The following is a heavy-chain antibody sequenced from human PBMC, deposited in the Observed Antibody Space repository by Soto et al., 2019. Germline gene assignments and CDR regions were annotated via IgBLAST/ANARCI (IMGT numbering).Heavy chain of an antibody. J-gene: IGHJ6*02. D-gene: IGHD3-3*01. CDR3: ARDLGQYYDFWSGYYTDYYGMDV. CDR2: TYYRSKWYN. V-gene: IGHV6-1*01. CDR1: GDSVSSNSAA. Sequence: PSQTLSLTCAISGDSVSSNSAAWNWIRQSPSRGLEWLGRTYYRSKWYNDYAVSVKSRITINPDTSKNQFSLQLNSVTPEDTAVYYCARDLGQYYDFWSGYYTDYYGMDVWGQGTTVTVSS.